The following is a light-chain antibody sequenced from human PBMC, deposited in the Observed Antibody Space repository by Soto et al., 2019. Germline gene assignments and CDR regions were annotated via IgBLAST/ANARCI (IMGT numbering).Light chain of an antibody. J-gene: IGKJ1*01. V-gene: IGKV2-28*01. CDR1: QSLLHSDGYNY. CDR3: MQGLHISQA. Sequence: DVVMTQSPLSLPVTPGEPASISCRSSQSLLHSDGYNYLDWYLQKPGQSPQLLIYLASNRDSGVSDRFSGSGSGTDFTLKISRVEAEDVGVYYCMQGLHISQAFGQGTKVEIK. CDR2: LAS.